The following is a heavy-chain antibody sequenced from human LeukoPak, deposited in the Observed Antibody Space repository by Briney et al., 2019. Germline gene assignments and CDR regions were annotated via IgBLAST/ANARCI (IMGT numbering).Heavy chain of an antibody. CDR3: ARGPSVAAHLDY. D-gene: IGHD5-12*01. CDR2: IYHHGAT. Sequence: SVTLSLTCAVSGGSISSNNWWRWVRQPPGKGLEWIGEIYHHGATNYNPSLKSRVTLSVDKSKNQFSLELSSVTAADTAVYYCARGPSVAAHLDYWGQGTLVTVSS. V-gene: IGHV4-4*02. CDR1: GGSISSNNW. J-gene: IGHJ4*02.